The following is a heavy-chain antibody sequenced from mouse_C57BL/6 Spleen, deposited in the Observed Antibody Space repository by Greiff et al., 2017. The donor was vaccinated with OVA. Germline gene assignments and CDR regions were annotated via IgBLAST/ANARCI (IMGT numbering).Heavy chain of an antibody. CDR1: GSAFSSSW. V-gene: IGHV1-82*01. D-gene: IGHD6-1*01. CDR2: IYPGDGDT. Sequence: VQLQQSGPELVKPGASVKISCKASGSAFSSSWMNWVKQRPGKGLEWIGRIYPGDGDTNYNGKFKGKATLTADKSSSTAYMQLSSLTSEDSAVYFCARKGSQVFDYWGQGTTLTVSS. CDR3: ARKGSQVFDY. J-gene: IGHJ2*01.